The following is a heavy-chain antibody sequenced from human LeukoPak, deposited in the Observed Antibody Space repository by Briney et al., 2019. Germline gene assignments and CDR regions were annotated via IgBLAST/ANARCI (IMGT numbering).Heavy chain of an antibody. J-gene: IGHJ4*02. CDR1: GGSINNYY. Sequence: SETLSLTCTVSGGSINNYYWSWIRQPPGKGLEWIGYIYYSGSTNYNPSLKSRVTISVDTSKSQFYLKLSSVTAADTAVYYCARLGSSGYDLDYWGQGTLVTVSS. D-gene: IGHD5-12*01. CDR2: IYYSGST. V-gene: IGHV4-59*08. CDR3: ARLGSSGYDLDY.